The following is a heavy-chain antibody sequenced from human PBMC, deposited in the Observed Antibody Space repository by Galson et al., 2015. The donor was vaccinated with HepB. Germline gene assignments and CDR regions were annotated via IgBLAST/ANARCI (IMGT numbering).Heavy chain of an antibody. V-gene: IGHV3-30*18. D-gene: IGHD6-19*01. J-gene: IGHJ4*02. CDR1: GFTFSNYG. CDR2: ISYDGSNK. Sequence: SCAASGFTFSNYGMHWVRQAPGKGLEWVAVISYDGSNKYYADSVKGRFTISRDNSKNTLYLQMNSLRAEDTALYYCAKDPYLYSALAGTMAGFDYWGQGTLVTVPS. CDR3: AKDPYLYSALAGTMAGFDY.